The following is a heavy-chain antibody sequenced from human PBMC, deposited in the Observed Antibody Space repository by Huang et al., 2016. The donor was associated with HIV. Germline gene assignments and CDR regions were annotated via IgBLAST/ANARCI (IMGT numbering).Heavy chain of an antibody. Sequence: HLVESGGGSVRPGESLKLSFVATGFDFSTHILTWVRQARGRGLEGISHVGDNDQKVSYANSLRGRFTISRDNARQSIYLQMRNLRPSDTAKYYCVRDTKYRSGFYNYYYMDVWGNGTAVTVSS. CDR2: VGDNDQKV. V-gene: IGHV3-48*01. CDR1: GFDFSTHI. D-gene: IGHD6-25*01. J-gene: IGHJ6*03. CDR3: VRDTKYRSGFYNYYYMDV.